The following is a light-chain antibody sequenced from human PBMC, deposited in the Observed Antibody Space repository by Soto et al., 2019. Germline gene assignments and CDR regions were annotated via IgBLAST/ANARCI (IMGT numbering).Light chain of an antibody. J-gene: IGKJ2*03. CDR3: PPSLTCPSC. CDR2: AAS. Sequence: DIQMTQSPSSLSASVGDRVTITCRASQNIRQYLNWYQEKPGKAPILLVYAASSLQSGVPLRFSASASATDFARAIAALQPEDVATYSCPPSLTCPSCFGQGTKLET. V-gene: IGKV1-39*01. CDR1: QNIRQY.